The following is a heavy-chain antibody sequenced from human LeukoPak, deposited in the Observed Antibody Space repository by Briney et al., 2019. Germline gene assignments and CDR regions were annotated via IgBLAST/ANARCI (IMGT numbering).Heavy chain of an antibody. CDR3: ARDFHRRLYDSSGYYLY. D-gene: IGHD3-22*01. V-gene: IGHV3-9*01. Sequence: GGSLRLSCAVSGFTFDDYAMHWVRQVPGKGLEWVSGINWNSDSIGYADSVKGRFTTSRDNAKNSLYLQMNSLRAEDTAVYYCARDFHRRLYDSSGYYLYWGQGTLVTVSS. CDR2: INWNSDSI. J-gene: IGHJ4*02. CDR1: GFTFDDYA.